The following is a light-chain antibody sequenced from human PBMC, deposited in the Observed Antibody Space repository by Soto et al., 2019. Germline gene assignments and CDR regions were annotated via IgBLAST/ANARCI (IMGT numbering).Light chain of an antibody. V-gene: IGKV1-39*01. CDR3: QHTSCAPFP. CDR2: DAA. CDR1: QNINTY. J-gene: IGKJ3*01. Sequence: DIQMTQSPYSLSAAVGDRVTIACRASQNINTYLNWYQQKPGKAPKLLIFDAASLQSGVPSRFSGGGSRTDCTLTICSRQPACFATYYCQHTSCAPFPFGPGTKVDI.